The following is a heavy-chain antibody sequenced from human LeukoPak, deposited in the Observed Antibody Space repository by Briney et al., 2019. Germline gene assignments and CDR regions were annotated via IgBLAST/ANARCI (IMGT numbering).Heavy chain of an antibody. D-gene: IGHD2-15*01. CDR1: GFTFSSYD. CDR2: IGTAGDT. J-gene: IGHJ4*02. Sequence: GGSLRLSCAASGFTFSSYDMHWVRQATGKGLEWVSAIGTAGDTYYPGSVKGRFTISRENAKNSLYLQMNSLRAGDTAVYYCARAKGYCSGGSCYSIFDYWGQGTLVTVSP. CDR3: ARAKGYCSGGSCYSIFDY. V-gene: IGHV3-13*01.